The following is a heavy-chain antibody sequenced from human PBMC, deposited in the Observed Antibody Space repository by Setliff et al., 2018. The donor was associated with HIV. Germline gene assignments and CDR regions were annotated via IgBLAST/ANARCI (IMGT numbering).Heavy chain of an antibody. CDR3: ARIFGDQGYYYGMDV. CDR1: GYSISSGYY. D-gene: IGHD3-3*01. J-gene: IGHJ6*02. CDR2: IYHTGSS. Sequence: SETLSLTCAVSGYSISSGYYWGWIRQPPGKGLEWVGSIYHTGSSYYNPSLNDRATISLDTSKNQFSLKLSSVIAADTAVYYCARIFGDQGYYYGMDVWGQGTTVTVSS. V-gene: IGHV4-38-2*01.